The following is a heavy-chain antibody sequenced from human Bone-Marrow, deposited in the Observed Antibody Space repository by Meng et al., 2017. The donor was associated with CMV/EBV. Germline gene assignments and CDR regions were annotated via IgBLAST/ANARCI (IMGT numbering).Heavy chain of an antibody. V-gene: IGHV1-69*05. CDR3: ARTRRSGGSDYYYGMDI. CDR2: INPIFGKA. J-gene: IGHJ6*02. D-gene: IGHD2-15*01. CDR1: GDTFSSYA. Sequence: SVKVSCKASGDTFSSYAISWVRQATGQGLEWMGGINPIFGKANYAQKFQGRVTITTDESTSTAYMELSRLRSGDTAVYYCARTRRSGGSDYYYGMDIWGQGTTVTVSS.